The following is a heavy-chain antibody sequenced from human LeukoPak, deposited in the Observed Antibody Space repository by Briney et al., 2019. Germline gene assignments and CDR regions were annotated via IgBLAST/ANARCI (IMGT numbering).Heavy chain of an antibody. CDR3: AAADYGDYVFDY. CDR1: GFTFTSSA. V-gene: IGHV1-58*02. D-gene: IGHD4-17*01. J-gene: IGHJ4*02. Sequence: GASVKVSCKASGFTFTSSAMQWVRQARGQRLEWIGWIVVGSGNTNYAQKFQERVTITRDMSTSTAYMELSSLRSEDTAVYYCAAADYGDYVFDYWGQGTLATVSS. CDR2: IVVGSGNT.